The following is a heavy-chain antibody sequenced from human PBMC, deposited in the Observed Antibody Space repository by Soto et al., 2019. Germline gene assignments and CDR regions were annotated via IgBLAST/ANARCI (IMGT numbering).Heavy chain of an antibody. CDR1: GFTFSSYW. Sequence: EVQLVESGGGLVQPGGSLRLSCAASGFTFSSYWMHWVRQVPGKGLVWVSRINSDGSSTTYADSVRGRFTISRDNAKNTLYLQMHSLRAEDTAAYYCARDIVVVVATSDYGMDVWGQGTTVTVSS. CDR3: ARDIVVVVATSDYGMDV. D-gene: IGHD2-15*01. J-gene: IGHJ6*02. CDR2: INSDGSST. V-gene: IGHV3-74*01.